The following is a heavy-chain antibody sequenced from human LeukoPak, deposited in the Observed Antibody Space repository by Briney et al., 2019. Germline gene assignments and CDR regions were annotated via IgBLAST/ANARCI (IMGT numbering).Heavy chain of an antibody. CDR1: GFDFSRSD. CDR3: ARTRVTPGIRGLQMRYFDY. CDR2: IGTAYDT. V-gene: IGHV3-13*01. Sequence: GGSLRLSCAASGFDFSRSDMHWVRQVTGKGLEWVSGIGTAYDTFYPDSLKGRFTISRENGKNSFYLQMNSLRVDDTAVYYCARTRVTPGIRGLQMRYFDYWGQGTLVTVST. J-gene: IGHJ4*02. D-gene: IGHD5-18*01.